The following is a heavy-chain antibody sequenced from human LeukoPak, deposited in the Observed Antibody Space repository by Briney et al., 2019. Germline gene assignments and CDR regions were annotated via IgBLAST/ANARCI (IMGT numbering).Heavy chain of an antibody. CDR1: GFTFDDYA. CDR2: ISWNSGSI. D-gene: IGHD3-9*01. V-gene: IGHV3-9*01. J-gene: IGHJ3*02. Sequence: GGSLRLSCAASGFTFDDYAMHWVRQAPGKGLEWVSGISWNSGSIGYADSVKGRFTISRDNAKISVYLQMNSLRAEDTALYYCAKALRYFYWFSFSGFAFDIWGQGTMVTVSS. CDR3: AKALRYFYWFSFSGFAFDI.